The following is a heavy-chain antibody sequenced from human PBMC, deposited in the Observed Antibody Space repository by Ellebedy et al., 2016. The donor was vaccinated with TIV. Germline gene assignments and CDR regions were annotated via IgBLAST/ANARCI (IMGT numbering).Heavy chain of an antibody. Sequence: AASVKVSCKASGYTFTNYGISWARQAPGQGLEWMGWISVSNGNTNYAQKVQGRVTMTTDTSTSTAYMELRSLRSDDTAVYYCARDEDFWTGYSIRVDYWGQGTLVTVSS. CDR2: ISVSNGNT. J-gene: IGHJ4*02. D-gene: IGHD3/OR15-3a*01. V-gene: IGHV1-18*01. CDR3: ARDEDFWTGYSIRVDY. CDR1: GYTFTNYG.